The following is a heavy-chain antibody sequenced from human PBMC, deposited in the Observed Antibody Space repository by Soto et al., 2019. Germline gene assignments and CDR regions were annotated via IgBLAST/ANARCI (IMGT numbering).Heavy chain of an antibody. CDR3: ARDLDNFDWLTS. D-gene: IGHD3-9*01. Sequence: SETLSLTCNVSDDSLCNYYWSWIRQPAGKGLEWIGRIYTSGSTNYNPSLKSRVTMSVDTSKNQFSLKLSSVTAADTAVYYCARDLDNFDWLTSWGQGTLVTVSS. CDR2: IYTSGST. J-gene: IGHJ4*02. V-gene: IGHV4-4*07. CDR1: DDSLCNYY.